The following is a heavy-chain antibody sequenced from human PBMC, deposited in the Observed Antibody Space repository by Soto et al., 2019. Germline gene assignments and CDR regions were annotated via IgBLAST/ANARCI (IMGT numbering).Heavy chain of an antibody. CDR1: GGSISSSSYY. Sequence: SETLSLTCTVSGGSISSSSYYWGWIRQPPGKGLEWIGSIYYSGSTYYNPSLKSRVTMSVDTSKNQFSLKLSSVTAADTAVYYCARSFPANYDFWSGYYGAFEIWGQGTMVTGSS. V-gene: IGHV4-39*01. J-gene: IGHJ3*02. D-gene: IGHD3-3*01. CDR2: IYYSGST. CDR3: ARSFPANYDFWSGYYGAFEI.